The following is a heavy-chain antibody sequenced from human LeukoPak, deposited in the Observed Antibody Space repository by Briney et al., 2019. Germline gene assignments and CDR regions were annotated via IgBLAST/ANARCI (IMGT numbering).Heavy chain of an antibody. V-gene: IGHV4-38-2*02. J-gene: IGHJ4*02. CDR2: IYHSGST. D-gene: IGHD1-1*01. Sequence: SETLSLTCTVSGYSISSGYYWGWIRQPPGKGLEWIGSIYHSGSTYYNPSLKSRVTISVDTSKNQFSLKLSSVTAADTAVYYCARVGGTARSPLDYWGQGTLVTVSS. CDR3: ARVGGTARSPLDY. CDR1: GYSISSGYY.